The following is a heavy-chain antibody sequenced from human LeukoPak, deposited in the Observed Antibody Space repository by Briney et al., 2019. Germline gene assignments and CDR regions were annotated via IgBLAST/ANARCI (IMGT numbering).Heavy chain of an antibody. CDR2: FSTSGGST. D-gene: IGHD2-2*01. CDR3: AKDLVPTAMASFGELLDDAFDI. CDR1: GFTFSSYA. V-gene: IGHV3-23*01. Sequence: GGSLRLSCAASGFTFSSYAMSWVRQAPGKGLEWVSGFSTSGGSTYYADSVKGRFTISRDNSKNTVYLQMNSLRAGDTAVYYCAKDLVPTAMASFGELLDDAFDIWGQGTMVTVSS. J-gene: IGHJ3*02.